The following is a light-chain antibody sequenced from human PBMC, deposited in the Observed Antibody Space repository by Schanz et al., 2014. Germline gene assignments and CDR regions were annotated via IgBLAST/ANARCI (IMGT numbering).Light chain of an antibody. CDR1: QSVSSSY. CDR2: GAS. V-gene: IGKV3-20*01. Sequence: EIVLTQSPGTLSLSPGDRATLSCRASQSVSSSYLAWYQQKPGQAPRLLICGASSRATGIPDRFSGSGSGTDFTLTISRLEPEDFAVYYCQQYGSSPRTFGQGTKLEIK. J-gene: IGKJ2*01. CDR3: QQYGSSPRT.